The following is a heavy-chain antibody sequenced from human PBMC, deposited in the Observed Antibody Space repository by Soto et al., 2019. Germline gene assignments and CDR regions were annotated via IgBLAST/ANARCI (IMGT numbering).Heavy chain of an antibody. V-gene: IGHV5-10-1*01. J-gene: IGHJ5*02. Sequence: GESLKISCKASGYSFTRKGISWVRQVPGKGLEWMGRIDPTDSYTNDSPSFQGHVTISVDKSSSTAYVQWSSLKASDTATHYCPPTPPPPGTSFFSWFDPRRQRTLVTASS. CDR1: GYSFTRKG. D-gene: IGHD1-1*01. CDR2: IDPTDSYT. CDR3: PPTPPPPGTSFFSWFDP.